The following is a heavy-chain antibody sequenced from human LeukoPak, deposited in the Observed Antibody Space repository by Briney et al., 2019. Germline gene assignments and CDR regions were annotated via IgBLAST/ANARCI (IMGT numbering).Heavy chain of an antibody. CDR2: FSWNSGSI. J-gene: IGHJ4*02. D-gene: IGHD3-22*01. CDR3: AKDWSYDSSGADY. V-gene: IGHV3-9*01. Sequence: GGSLRLSCAASGCTFDDYAMHWVRQAPGKGLGWASGFSWNSGSIGYADSVKGRFTISRDNAKNSLYLQMNSLRAEDTAFYYCAKDWSYDSSGADYWGQGTLVTVSS. CDR1: GCTFDDYA.